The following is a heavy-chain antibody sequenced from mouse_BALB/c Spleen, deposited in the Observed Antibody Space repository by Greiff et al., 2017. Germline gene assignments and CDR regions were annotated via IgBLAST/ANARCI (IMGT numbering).Heavy chain of an antibody. V-gene: IGHV5-17*02. D-gene: IGHD1-1*01. CDR3: ARSFITTVVDY. CDR1: GFTFSSYG. CDR2: ISSGISTI. Sequence: EVKLVESGGGLVQPGGSRKLSCAASGFTFSSYGMHWVRQPPEKGLEWVAYISSGISTIYYADTVKGRFTISRDNPKNTLFLQMTSLRSEDTAMYYCARSFITTVVDYWGQGTTLTVSS. J-gene: IGHJ2*01.